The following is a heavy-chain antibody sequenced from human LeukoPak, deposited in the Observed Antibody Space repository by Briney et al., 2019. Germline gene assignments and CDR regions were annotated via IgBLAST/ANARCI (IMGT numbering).Heavy chain of an antibody. Sequence: ASVKVSCKASGYTFTSYGISWVRQAPGQGLEWMGWISAFSGNTNYAQKFQGRVTMSTDTSTSTAYMELRSLRTDDTAVYYCARDLDIVVVRGALRHYGVDVWGQGTTVTVSS. CDR2: ISAFSGNT. V-gene: IGHV1-18*01. D-gene: IGHD2-2*01. J-gene: IGHJ6*02. CDR1: GYTFTSYG. CDR3: ARDLDIVVVRGALRHYGVDV.